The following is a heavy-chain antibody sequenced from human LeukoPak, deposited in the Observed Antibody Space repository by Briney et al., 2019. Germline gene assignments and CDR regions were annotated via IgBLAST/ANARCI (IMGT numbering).Heavy chain of an antibody. CDR3: ARTASYSGSYYGYFQH. CDR1: GFTFSSYW. D-gene: IGHD1-26*01. J-gene: IGHJ1*01. CDR2: INTDGSST. Sequence: GGSLRLSCTASGFTFSSYWMHWVRQAPGKGLAWVSRINTDGSSTNYADSVKGRFTISRDNAKNTLYLQMNSLRAEDTAVYYCARTASYSGSYYGYFQHWGQGTLVTVSS. V-gene: IGHV3-74*01.